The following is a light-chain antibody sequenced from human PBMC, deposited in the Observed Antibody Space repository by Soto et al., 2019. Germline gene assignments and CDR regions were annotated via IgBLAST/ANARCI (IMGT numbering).Light chain of an antibody. CDR2: KAS. V-gene: IGKV1-5*03. CDR1: QTISSW. CDR3: LQDFSYPRT. Sequence: DIQMTQSPSTLSGSVGDRVTITCRASQTISSWLAWYQQKPGKAPKLLIYKASTLKSGVPSRFSGSGSGTDFTLTISSLQPEDSATYYCLQDFSYPRTFGQGTKVEIK. J-gene: IGKJ1*01.